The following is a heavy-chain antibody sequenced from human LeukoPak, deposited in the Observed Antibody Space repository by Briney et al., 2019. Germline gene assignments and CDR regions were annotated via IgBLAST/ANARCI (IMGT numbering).Heavy chain of an antibody. D-gene: IGHD4-17*01. Sequence: GGSLRLSCAASGFTVSSNYMSWVRQAPGKGLEWVSVIYSGGSTYYADSVKGRFTISRDNSKNTLYLQMNSLRAEDTAAYYCARSPPHYGDYTFDYWGQGTLVTVSS. CDR1: GFTVSSNY. CDR2: IYSGGST. J-gene: IGHJ4*02. CDR3: ARSPPHYGDYTFDY. V-gene: IGHV3-53*01.